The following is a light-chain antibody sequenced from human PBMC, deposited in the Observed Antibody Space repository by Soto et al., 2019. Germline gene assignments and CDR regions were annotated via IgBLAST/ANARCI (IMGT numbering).Light chain of an antibody. CDR3: QQHHIWLT. Sequence: EIVLTQSPATLSLSPGERATLSCRAGQSVSNHLAWYQQKPGQAPRLLMYDPYNRATGIPARFSGSGSETDFTLTISSLEPEDSAVYYCQQHHIWLTFGGGTKVEIK. V-gene: IGKV3-11*01. CDR1: QSVSNH. CDR2: DPY. J-gene: IGKJ4*01.